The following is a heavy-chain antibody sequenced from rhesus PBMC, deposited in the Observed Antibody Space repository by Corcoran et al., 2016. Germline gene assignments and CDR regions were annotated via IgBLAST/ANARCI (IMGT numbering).Heavy chain of an antibody. CDR1: GFTFSSYG. CDR2: LSNGGGST. CDR3: ATTPVGIAAAGRMGNFDY. J-gene: IGHJ4*01. D-gene: IGHD6S26*01. Sequence: EVQLVESGGGLVQPGGSLRLSCAASGFTFSSYGMSWVRQAPGKGLEWVSYLSNGGGSTYSADSVKCRFTISRDNSKNTLSLQMNSLRAEDTAVYYCATTPVGIAAAGRMGNFDYWGQGVLVTVSS. V-gene: IGHV3S5*01.